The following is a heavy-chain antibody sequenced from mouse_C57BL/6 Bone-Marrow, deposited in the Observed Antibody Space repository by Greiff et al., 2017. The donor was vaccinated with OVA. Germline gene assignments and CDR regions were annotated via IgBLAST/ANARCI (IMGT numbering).Heavy chain of an antibody. CDR2: IYPGDGDT. CDR1: GYAFSNYW. CDR3: APYDSYFDY. D-gene: IGHD2-4*01. V-gene: IGHV1-80*01. Sequence: VHLVESGAELVKPGASVKISCKASGYAFSNYWMNWVKQRPGKGLEWIGQIYPGDGDTNYNGKFKGKASLTADKSSSTGYIQLSSLTSEDSAVYFCAPYDSYFDYWGQGTTLTVSS. J-gene: IGHJ2*01.